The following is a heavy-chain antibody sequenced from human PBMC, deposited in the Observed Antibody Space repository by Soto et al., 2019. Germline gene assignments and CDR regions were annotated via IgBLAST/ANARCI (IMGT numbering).Heavy chain of an antibody. V-gene: IGHV3-21*01. D-gene: IGHD4-17*01. CDR2: ISSSSSYI. CDR1: GFTFISYA. J-gene: IGHJ4*02. Sequence: GGSLRLSCAASGFTFISYAMSWVLQAPGKGLEWVSSISSSSSYIYYADSVKGRFTISRDNAKNSLYLQMNSLRAEDTAVYYCARDPRDYGDYTFGGWGQGTLVTVSS. CDR3: ARDPRDYGDYTFGG.